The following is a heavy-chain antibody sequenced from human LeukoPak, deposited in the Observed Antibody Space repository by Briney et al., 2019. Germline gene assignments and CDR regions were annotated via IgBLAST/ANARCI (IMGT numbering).Heavy chain of an antibody. CDR2: ISGSGGST. D-gene: IGHD6-19*01. J-gene: IGHJ4*02. Sequence: PGGSLRLSCAASGFTFSSYAMSWVRQALGKGLEWVSAISGSGGSTYYADSVKGRFTISRDNSKNTLYLQMSSLRAEDTAVYYCAKETTVAGFYPYFNYWGQGTLVTVSS. CDR1: GFTFSSYA. CDR3: AKETTVAGFYPYFNY. V-gene: IGHV3-23*01.